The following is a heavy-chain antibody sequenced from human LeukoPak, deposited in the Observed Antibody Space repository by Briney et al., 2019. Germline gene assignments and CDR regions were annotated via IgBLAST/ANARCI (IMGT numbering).Heavy chain of an antibody. D-gene: IGHD3-10*01. CDR1: GGSISNFY. J-gene: IGHJ6*04. CDR2: IYYSGST. V-gene: IGHV4-59*01. Sequence: SETLSLTCTVSGGSISNFYWSWIRQPPGGGLEWIGYIYYSGSTNYNPSLKSRVTISVDTSKNQFSLKLSSVTAADTAVYYCARLARLTLIRGVTGYHSLDVWGKGTKVTVSS. CDR3: ARLARLTLIRGVTGYHSLDV.